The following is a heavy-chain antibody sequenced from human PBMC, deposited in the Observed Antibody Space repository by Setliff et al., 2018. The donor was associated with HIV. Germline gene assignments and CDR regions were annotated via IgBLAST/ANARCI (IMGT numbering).Heavy chain of an antibody. CDR3: ASLEYSSSSTRGHYYYMDV. D-gene: IGHD6-6*01. CDR1: GYSFTTSG. J-gene: IGHJ6*03. CDR2: INIRSGNT. Sequence: ASVKVSCKASGYSFTTSGVSWVRQAPGQGLEWMGWINIRSGNTNYAQKFQGRVTMTTDTSTSTAYMELRSLKSDDTAIYYCASLEYSSSSTRGHYYYMDVWGKGTTVTVSS. V-gene: IGHV1-18*01.